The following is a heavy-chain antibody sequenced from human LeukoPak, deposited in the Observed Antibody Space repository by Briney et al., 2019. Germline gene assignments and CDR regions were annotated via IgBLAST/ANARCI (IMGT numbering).Heavy chain of an antibody. D-gene: IGHD1-1*01. CDR3: ARDLHWNQLGL. Sequence: GGSLRLSCAASGFTFSSYWMFWVRQAPGKGLVWVSRINIDGSDITYADSVKGRFTISRNNAKNTLYLQMNSLRAEDTAVYFCARDLHWNQLGLWGQGTLVTVSS. V-gene: IGHV3-74*01. CDR2: INIDGSDI. CDR1: GFTFSSYW. J-gene: IGHJ4*02.